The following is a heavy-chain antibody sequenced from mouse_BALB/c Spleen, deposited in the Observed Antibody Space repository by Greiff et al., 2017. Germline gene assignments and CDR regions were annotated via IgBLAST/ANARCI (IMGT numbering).Heavy chain of an antibody. CDR1: GYSITSDYA. J-gene: IGHJ3*01. CDR3: ARNYYYGSRGFAY. Sequence: EVKLVESGPGLVKPSQSLSLTCTVTGYSITSDYAWNWIRQFPGNKLEWMGYISYSGSTSYNPSLKSRISITRDTSKNQFFLQLNSVTTEDTATYYCARNYYYGSRGFAYWGQGTLVTVSA. CDR2: ISYSGST. V-gene: IGHV3-2*02. D-gene: IGHD1-1*01.